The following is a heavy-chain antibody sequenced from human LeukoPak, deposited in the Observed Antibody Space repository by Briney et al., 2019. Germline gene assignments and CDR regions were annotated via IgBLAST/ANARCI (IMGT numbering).Heavy chain of an antibody. CDR2: IKSDGST. CDR1: GFTFSSYW. V-gene: IGHV3-74*01. J-gene: IGHJ1*01. D-gene: IGHD3-22*01. Sequence: GGSLRLSCAASGFTFSSYWMHWVRHAPGKGLVWVSRIKSDGSTNYADSVKGRFTISRDNAKNTVSLQMNSLRAEDTGVYYCARAPSEIGGYYSQYLGHWGQGTLVTVSS. CDR3: ARAPSEIGGYYSQYLGH.